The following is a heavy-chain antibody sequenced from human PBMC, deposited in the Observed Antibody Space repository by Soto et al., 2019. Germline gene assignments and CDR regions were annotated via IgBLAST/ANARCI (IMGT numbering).Heavy chain of an antibody. Sequence: PGGSLRLSCAASGFTFSSYWMHWVRQAPGKGLVWVSRINSDGSSTSYADSVKGRFTISRDNAKNTLYLQMNSLRAEDTAVYYCARDQFEYCGGDCQDAFDIWGQGTMVTVSS. CDR1: GFTFSSYW. CDR3: ARDQFEYCGGDCQDAFDI. J-gene: IGHJ3*02. D-gene: IGHD2-21*02. CDR2: INSDGSST. V-gene: IGHV3-74*01.